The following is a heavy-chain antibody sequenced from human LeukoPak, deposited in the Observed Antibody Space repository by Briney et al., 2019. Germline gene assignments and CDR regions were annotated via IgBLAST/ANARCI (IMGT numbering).Heavy chain of an antibody. V-gene: IGHV4-34*01. D-gene: IGHD2-15*01. CDR2: INHSGST. CDR1: GGSFSGYY. Sequence: SETLSLTCAVYGGSFSGYYWSWIRQPPGKGLEWIGEINHSGSTNYNPSLKSRVTISVDTSKNQFSLKLSSVTAADTAVYYCARGISLFGPWGQGTLVTVSS. CDR3: ARGISLFGP. J-gene: IGHJ5*02.